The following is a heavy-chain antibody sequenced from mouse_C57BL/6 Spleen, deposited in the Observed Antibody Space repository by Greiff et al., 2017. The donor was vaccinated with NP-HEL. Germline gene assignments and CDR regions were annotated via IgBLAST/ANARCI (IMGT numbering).Heavy chain of an antibody. V-gene: IGHV1-4*01. CDR1: GYTFTSYT. CDR3: ARGDWDGY. D-gene: IGHD4-1*01. J-gene: IGHJ2*01. Sequence: VKLVESGAELARPGASVKMSCKASGYTFTSYTMHWVKQRPGQGLEWIGYINPSSGYTKYNQKFKDKATLTADKTSSTAYMQLSSLTSEDSAVYYCARGDWDGYWGQGTTLTVSS. CDR2: INPSSGYT.